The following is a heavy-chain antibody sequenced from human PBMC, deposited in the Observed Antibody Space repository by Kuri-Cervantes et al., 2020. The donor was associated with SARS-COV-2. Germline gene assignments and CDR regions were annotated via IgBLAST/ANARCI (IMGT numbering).Heavy chain of an antibody. J-gene: IGHJ4*02. Sequence: ASVKVSCKASGYTFTSYAMHWVRQAPGQRLEWMGWSNAGNGNTKYSQEFQGRVTITADESTSTVYMELTSLRSDDTAMYYCARDCSGTDCNVIVYALSDWGQGTLVTVSS. V-gene: IGHV1-3*02. CDR2: SNAGNGNT. CDR1: GYTFTSYA. D-gene: IGHD2-8*01. CDR3: ARDCSGTDCNVIVYALSD.